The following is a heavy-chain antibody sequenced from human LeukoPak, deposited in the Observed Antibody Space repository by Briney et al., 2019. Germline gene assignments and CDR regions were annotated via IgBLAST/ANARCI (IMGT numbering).Heavy chain of an antibody. CDR3: AKDHEDIVVVPAAVLFDY. V-gene: IGHV3-21*04. D-gene: IGHD2-2*01. CDR2: ISSSSSYI. J-gene: IGHJ4*02. CDR1: GFTFSTYN. Sequence: AGGSLRLSCAASGFTFSTYNMNWVRQAPGKGLEWVSSISSSSSYIYQADSVKGRFTISRDNAKNSLYLQMNSLRAEDTAVYYCAKDHEDIVVVPAAVLFDYWGQGTLVTVSS.